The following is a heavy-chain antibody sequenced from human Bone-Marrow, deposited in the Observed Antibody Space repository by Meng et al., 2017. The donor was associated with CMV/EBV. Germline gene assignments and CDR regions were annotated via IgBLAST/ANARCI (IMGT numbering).Heavy chain of an antibody. D-gene: IGHD6-13*01. CDR2: ISGSGSST. J-gene: IGHJ5*02. CDR3: AAAYSSSWPNWFDP. Sequence: GESLKISCAVSGLTFSTYAINWVRQAPGKGLQCVSVISGSGSSTYYTDSVKGRFTVSRDNSKNTVYLQMNSLRAEDTAVYYCAAAYSSSWPNWFDPWGQGTLVTVSS. V-gene: IGHV3-23*01. CDR1: GLTFSTYA.